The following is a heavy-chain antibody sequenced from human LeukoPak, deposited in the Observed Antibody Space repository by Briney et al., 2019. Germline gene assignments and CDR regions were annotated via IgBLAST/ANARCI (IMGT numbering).Heavy chain of an antibody. J-gene: IGHJ5*02. Sequence: GGSLRLSCAASGFTFSNYAMSWVRQAPGKGLEWVSDINGSGGRTYYADPVKGRFTISRDNSKNTLYLQMNSLRVEDTAVYYCARRGGFGYTYVNWFDRWGQGTLVTVSS. CDR1: GFTFSNYA. V-gene: IGHV3-23*01. CDR3: ARRGGFGYTYVNWFDR. D-gene: IGHD5-18*01. CDR2: INGSGGRT.